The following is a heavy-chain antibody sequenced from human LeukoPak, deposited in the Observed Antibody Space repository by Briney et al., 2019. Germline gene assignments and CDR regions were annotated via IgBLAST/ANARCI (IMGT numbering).Heavy chain of an antibody. CDR2: IYYSGST. CDR1: GCSISSGGYY. CDR3: ARAPGARITIFVKPYYFDY. V-gene: IGHV4-31*03. J-gene: IGHJ4*02. Sequence: PSETLSLTCTVSGCSISSGGYYWSWIRQHPGKGLEWIGYIYYSGSTYYNPSLKSRVTISVDTSKNQFSLKLSSVTAADTAVYYCARAPGARITIFVKPYYFDYWGQGTLVTVSS. D-gene: IGHD3-3*01.